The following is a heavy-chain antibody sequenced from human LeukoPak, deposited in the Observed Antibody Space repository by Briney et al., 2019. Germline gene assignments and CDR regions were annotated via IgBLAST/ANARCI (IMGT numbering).Heavy chain of an antibody. J-gene: IGHJ3*02. CDR1: GGSISSYY. D-gene: IGHD2-2*01. V-gene: IGHV4-4*09. CDR3: ARRLGYGSSTICVDAFDI. CDR2: IYTSGST. Sequence: PSETLSLTCTVSGGSISSYYWSWVRQPPGKGLEWIGYIYTSGSTNYNPSLTSRVTISVDTSKIQFSLKRSSVTAADTAVYYCARRLGYGSSTICVDAFDIWGQGTMVTVSS.